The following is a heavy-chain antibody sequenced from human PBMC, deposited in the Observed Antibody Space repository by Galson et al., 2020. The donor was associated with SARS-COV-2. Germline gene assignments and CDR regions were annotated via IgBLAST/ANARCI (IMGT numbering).Heavy chain of an antibody. CDR1: GGSFSDYY. CDR3: ARGPAYCSGGSCLPFDP. J-gene: IGHJ5*02. D-gene: IGHD2-15*01. CDR2: INHTGNT. Sequence: SETLSLTCADYGGSFSDYYWSWIRQPPGKGLEWIGEINHTGNTNYNPSLASRVTISVDKSKKHFSLRLRSVTAADTAVYYCARGPAYCSGGSCLPFDPWVQGNLVTVSS. V-gene: IGHV4-34*01.